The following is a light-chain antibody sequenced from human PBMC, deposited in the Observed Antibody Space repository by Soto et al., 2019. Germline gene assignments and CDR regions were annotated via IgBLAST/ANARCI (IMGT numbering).Light chain of an antibody. J-gene: IGKJ1*01. CDR3: QQYGSSGT. CDR1: HSLLHSNGYNY. Sequence: DIVLTQSPLSLPVTPGEPASISCRSSHSLLHSNGYNYLAWYQQKPGQAPRLLIYGASNRATGIPDRFSGSGSGTDFTLTISRLEPEDFAVYYCQQYGSSGTFGQGTKVDI. CDR2: GAS. V-gene: IGKV3-20*01.